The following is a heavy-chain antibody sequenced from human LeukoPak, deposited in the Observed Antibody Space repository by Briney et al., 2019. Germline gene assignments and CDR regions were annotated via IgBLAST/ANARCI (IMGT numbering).Heavy chain of an antibody. J-gene: IGHJ4*02. CDR2: FDPEDGET. D-gene: IGHD3-10*01. V-gene: IGHV1-24*01. CDR1: GYTLTELS. Sequence: GASVKVSCKVSGYTLTELSMHWVRQAPGKGLEWMGGFDPEDGETIYAQKFQGRVTMTEDTSTDTAYMELSSLRSEDTAVYYCATQSPLLWPRGYYFDYWGQGTLVTVSS. CDR3: ATQSPLLWPRGYYFDY.